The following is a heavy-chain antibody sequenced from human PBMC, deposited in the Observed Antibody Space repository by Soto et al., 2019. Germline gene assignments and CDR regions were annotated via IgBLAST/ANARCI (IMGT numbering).Heavy chain of an antibody. CDR1: GGPINSPDYY. Sequence: PSETLSLTCNVSGGPINSPDYYWSWIRQSPGKGLEWIGYLYFSGSTQYNPSLRTPVSMSLDTSKNHFSLKMRSVTAADTAVYYCARDKGYSSGWDRQLSFDYWGQGTLVTVSS. V-gene: IGHV4-30-4*01. CDR3: ARDKGYSSGWDRQLSFDY. CDR2: LYFSGST. D-gene: IGHD6-19*01. J-gene: IGHJ4*02.